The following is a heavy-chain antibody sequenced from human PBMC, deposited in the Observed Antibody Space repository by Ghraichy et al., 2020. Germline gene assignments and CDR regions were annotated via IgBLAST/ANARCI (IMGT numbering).Heavy chain of an antibody. CDR2: ISGSGGST. CDR1: GFTFSSYA. CDR3: AKDGIGIPGFGSHPDY. V-gene: IGHV3-23*01. D-gene: IGHD2-21*01. Sequence: GGSLRLSCAASGFTFSSYAMSWVRQAPGKGLEWVSAISGSGGSTYYADSVKGRFTISRDNSKNTLYLQMNSLRAEDTAVYYCAKDGIGIPGFGSHPDYWGQGTLVTVSS. J-gene: IGHJ4*02.